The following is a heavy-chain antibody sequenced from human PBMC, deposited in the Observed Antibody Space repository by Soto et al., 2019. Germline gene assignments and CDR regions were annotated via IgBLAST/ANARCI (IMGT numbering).Heavy chain of an antibody. Sequence: QLQLQESGPGLVKPSETLSLTCTVSGGSISSSSYYWGWIRQPPGKGLEWIGSIYYSGSTYYNPSLKSRFTISVDTSKNQFSLKLSSVTAADTAVYYCARKGIAAAGTRYIWFDPWGQGTLVTVSS. CDR1: GGSISSSSYY. V-gene: IGHV4-39*01. J-gene: IGHJ5*02. D-gene: IGHD6-13*01. CDR2: IYYSGST. CDR3: ARKGIAAAGTRYIWFDP.